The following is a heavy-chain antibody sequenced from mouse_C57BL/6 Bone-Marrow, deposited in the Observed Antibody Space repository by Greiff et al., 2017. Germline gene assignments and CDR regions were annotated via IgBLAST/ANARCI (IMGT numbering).Heavy chain of an antibody. CDR3: TRYDGYYEGWFAY. Sequence: VQLQQSGAELVRPGASVKLSCTASGFNIKDDYMHWVKQRPEQGLEWIGWIDPENGDTEYASKFRGKATITADTSSNTAYLQLSSLTSEDTAVYYCTRYDGYYEGWFAYWGQGTLVTVSA. D-gene: IGHD2-3*01. CDR1: GFNIKDDY. V-gene: IGHV14-4*01. CDR2: IDPENGDT. J-gene: IGHJ3*01.